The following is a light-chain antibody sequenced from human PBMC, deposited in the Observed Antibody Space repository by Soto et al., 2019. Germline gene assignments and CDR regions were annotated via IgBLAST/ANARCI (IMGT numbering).Light chain of an antibody. CDR1: SSDVGGYNY. J-gene: IGLJ2*01. CDR3: SSYTSSSTVV. V-gene: IGLV2-14*01. CDR2: DVS. Sequence: QSVLTQPASVSGSPGQSITISCTGTSSDVGGYNYVSWYQQHPGKAPKLMIYDVSNRPSGVSNRFSGSQSGNTASLTISGLQAEDEADYYCSSYTSSSTVVFRGGTQLTVL.